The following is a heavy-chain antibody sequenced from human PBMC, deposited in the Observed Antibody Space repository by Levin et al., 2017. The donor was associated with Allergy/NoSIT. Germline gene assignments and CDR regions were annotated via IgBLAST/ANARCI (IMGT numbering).Heavy chain of an antibody. V-gene: IGHV3-11*03. CDR3: ASSVAGAFDY. Sequence: GESLKISCAASGFTFSDYYMSWIRQAPGKGLEWVSYISSSSSYTNYADSVKGRFTISRDNAKNSLYLQMNSLRAEDTAVYYCASSVAGAFDYWGQGTLVTVSS. J-gene: IGHJ4*02. CDR1: GFTFSDYY. CDR2: ISSSSSYT. D-gene: IGHD6-19*01.